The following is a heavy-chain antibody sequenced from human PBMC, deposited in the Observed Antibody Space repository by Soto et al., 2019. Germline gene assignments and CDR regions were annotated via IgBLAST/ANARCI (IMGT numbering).Heavy chain of an antibody. V-gene: IGHV1-3*01. CDR1: GYTFTTNV. J-gene: IGHJ5*02. CDR2: INPGNGNT. CDR3: ARAVVGTSNWIDP. D-gene: IGHD1-26*01. Sequence: GASVKVSCKASGYTFTTNVIHWVRQAPGQRLEWMGWINPGNGNTQYSPKFQDRVTITRDTSASTAYMELGSLRSGDTAIYYCARAVVGTSNWIDPWGQGTLVTV.